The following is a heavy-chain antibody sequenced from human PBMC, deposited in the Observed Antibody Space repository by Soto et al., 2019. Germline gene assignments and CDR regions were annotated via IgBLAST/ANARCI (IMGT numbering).Heavy chain of an antibody. D-gene: IGHD6-13*01. CDR1: GFTFGDYA. Sequence: GGSLRLSCTASGFTFGDYAMSWFRQAPGKGLEWVGFIRSKAYGGTTEYAASVKGRFTISRDDSKSIAYLQMNSLKTEDTAVYYCTRESSSPSSSWRSYYYGMDVWGQGTTVTVSS. CDR2: IRSKAYGGTT. CDR3: TRESSSPSSSWRSYYYGMDV. V-gene: IGHV3-49*03. J-gene: IGHJ6*02.